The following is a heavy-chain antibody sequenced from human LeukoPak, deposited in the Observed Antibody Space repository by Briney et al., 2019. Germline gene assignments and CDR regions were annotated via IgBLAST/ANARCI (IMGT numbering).Heavy chain of an antibody. Sequence: GGSLRLSCAASGFTFSSYAMSWVRQAPGKGLEWVSAISGSGGSTYYADSVKGRFTISRDNSKNTLYLQMSSLRAEDTAVYYCAKAPDYIVFSTFDPWGQGTLVTVSS. CDR2: ISGSGGST. CDR3: AKAPDYIVFSTFDP. J-gene: IGHJ5*02. CDR1: GFTFSSYA. V-gene: IGHV3-23*01. D-gene: IGHD4-11*01.